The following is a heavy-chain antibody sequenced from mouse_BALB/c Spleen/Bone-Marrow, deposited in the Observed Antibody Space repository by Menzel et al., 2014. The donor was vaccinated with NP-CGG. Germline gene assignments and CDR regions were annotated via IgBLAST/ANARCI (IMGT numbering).Heavy chain of an antibody. CDR3: ARRNYGSSYWYFDV. CDR2: INPYNGAT. D-gene: IGHD1-1*01. CDR1: GYSFTGYY. J-gene: IGHJ1*01. V-gene: IGHV1-31*01. Sequence: VQLQQSGPELVKPGASVKISCKASGYSFTGYYMHWVKQSHVKSLEWIGRINPYNGATSYNQNFKDKASLTVDKSSSTAYMELHSLTSEDSAVYYCARRNYGSSYWYFDVWGEGTTVTVSS.